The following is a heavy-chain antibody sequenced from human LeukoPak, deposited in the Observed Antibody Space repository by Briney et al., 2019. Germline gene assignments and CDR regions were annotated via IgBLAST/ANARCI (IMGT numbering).Heavy chain of an antibody. J-gene: IGHJ4*02. V-gene: IGHV3-30*18. CDR1: GFTFSSYG. CDR2: ISYDGSNK. Sequence: GGSLRLSCAASGFTFSSYGMHWVRQAPGKGLEWVAVISYDGSNKYYADPVKGRFTISRDNSKNTLYLQMNSLRAEDTAVYYCAKIVGATKFDYWGQGTLVTVSS. CDR3: AKIVGATKFDY. D-gene: IGHD1-26*01.